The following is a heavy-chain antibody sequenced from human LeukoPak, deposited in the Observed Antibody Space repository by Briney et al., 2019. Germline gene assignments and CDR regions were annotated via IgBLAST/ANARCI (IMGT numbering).Heavy chain of an antibody. V-gene: IGHV1-2*02. J-gene: IGHJ3*02. CDR1: GYTFTGYY. CDR3: ARGHYDFWSGYHHDAFDI. CDR2: INPNSGGT. D-gene: IGHD3-3*01. Sequence: ASVKVSCKASGYTFTGYYMHWVRQAPGQGLEWMGWINPNSGGTNYAQKFQGRVTMTRDTSISTAYMELSRLRSDDTAVYYCARGHYDFWSGYHHDAFDIWGQGTMVTVSS.